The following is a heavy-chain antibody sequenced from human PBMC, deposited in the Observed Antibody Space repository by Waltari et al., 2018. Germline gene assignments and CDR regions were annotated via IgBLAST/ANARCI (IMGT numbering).Heavy chain of an antibody. CDR2: ISWDGGST. CDR3: AKDIVSSEITMPPGGMDV. CDR1: GFTFDDYA. Sequence: EVQLVESGGVVVQPGGSLRLSCAASGFTFDDYAMHWVRQAPGKGLEWVSLISWDGGSTYYADSVKGRFTISRDNSKNSLYLQMNSLRAEDTALYYCAKDIVSSEITMPPGGMDVWGQGTTVTVSS. D-gene: IGHD3-10*01. J-gene: IGHJ6*02. V-gene: IGHV3-43D*04.